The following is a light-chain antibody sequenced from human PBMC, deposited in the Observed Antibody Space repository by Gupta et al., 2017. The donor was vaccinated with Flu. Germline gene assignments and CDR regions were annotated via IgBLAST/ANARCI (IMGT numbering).Light chain of an antibody. V-gene: IGLV2-11*01. J-gene: IGLJ2*01. CDR3: GAYAGSKV. CDR2: DVR. Sequence: ALTQPRSVSGSPGPSVTISCTGTSSDVGGYHYVSWYQQHPGKAPKIMIDDVRKRPSGGTDRFSGSKSGNTAALTISGRQAEDEADDYCGAYAGSKVFGGGTKLTVL. CDR1: SSDVGGYHY.